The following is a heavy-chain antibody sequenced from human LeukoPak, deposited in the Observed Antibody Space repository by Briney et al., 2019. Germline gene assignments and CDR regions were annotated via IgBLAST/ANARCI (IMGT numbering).Heavy chain of an antibody. V-gene: IGHV4-4*07. J-gene: IGHJ6*03. D-gene: IGHD2-15*01. CDR1: GGSIIGYY. CDR3: ARDRDTLSVYYMRV. Sequence: PSETLSLTCTVSGGSIIGYYWSWIRQPAAKGLEWIGRIYTSGSTNYNPSLKSRVTLSVDTSKNQFSLKLSTVTAADTAVYYCARDRDTLSVYYMRVWDKGTTVTVSS. CDR2: IYTSGST.